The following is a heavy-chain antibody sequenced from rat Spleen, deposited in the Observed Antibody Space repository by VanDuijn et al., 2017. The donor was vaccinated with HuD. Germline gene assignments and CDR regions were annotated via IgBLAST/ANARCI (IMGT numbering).Heavy chain of an antibody. CDR3: ARQEDYGGYSRDYFGY. Sequence: EVQLVESGGVLVQPGRSMKLSCAASGFTFSEYYMSWVRQAPKTGLEWVASISYEGNTAFYGDSMKGRFTFSRDNAKITLYLQISSLRSEDTATYYCARQEDYGGYSRDYFGYWGQGVVVTVSS. J-gene: IGHJ2*01. CDR1: GFTFSEYY. V-gene: IGHV5-22*01. D-gene: IGHD1-11*01. CDR2: ISYEGNTA.